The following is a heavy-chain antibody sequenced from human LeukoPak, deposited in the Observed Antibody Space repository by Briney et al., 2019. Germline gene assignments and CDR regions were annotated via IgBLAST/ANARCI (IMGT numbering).Heavy chain of an antibody. D-gene: IGHD4-23*01. J-gene: IGHJ5*02. CDR3: ARDVTCYGGDWFDP. CDR2: ISSGTSTI. CDR1: GFTFSSSA. V-gene: IGHV3-48*04. Sequence: PGGSLRLSCAASGFTFSSSAMNWVRQAPGKGLEWVSYISSGTSTIYYADSVKGRFTISRDNAKNSLYLQMNSLRAEDTAVYHCARDVTCYGGDWFDPWGQGTLVTVSS.